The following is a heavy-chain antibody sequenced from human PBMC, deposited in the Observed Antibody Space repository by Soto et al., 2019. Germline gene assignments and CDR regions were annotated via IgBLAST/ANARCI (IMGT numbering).Heavy chain of an antibody. D-gene: IGHD5-12*01. Sequence: GASVKVSCKASGYTFTSYAMHWVRQAPGQRLEWMGWINAGNGNTKYSQKFQGRVTITRDTSASTAYMELSSLRSEGTAVYYCARDQARYETYFDYWGQGTLVTVSS. J-gene: IGHJ4*02. CDR2: INAGNGNT. CDR3: ARDQARYETYFDY. CDR1: GYTFTSYA. V-gene: IGHV1-3*01.